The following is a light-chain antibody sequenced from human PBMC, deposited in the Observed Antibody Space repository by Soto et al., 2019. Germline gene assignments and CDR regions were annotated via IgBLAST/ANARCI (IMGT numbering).Light chain of an antibody. V-gene: IGKV1-5*01. J-gene: IGKJ2*01. Sequence: DIQPTQSPSTLSASVGDRVSITCRASQSISTYLAWYQQIPGKAPKLLIYDASSLGSGVPSRFSGSGSGTEFTLIISTLQPDDFATYYCQQYDSFSTFGQGTKVDIK. CDR3: QQYDSFST. CDR2: DAS. CDR1: QSISTY.